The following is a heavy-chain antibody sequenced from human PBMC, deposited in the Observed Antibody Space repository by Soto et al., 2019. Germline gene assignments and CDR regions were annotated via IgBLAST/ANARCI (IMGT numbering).Heavy chain of an antibody. J-gene: IGHJ4*02. V-gene: IGHV1-46*01. Sequence: ASVKVSCKASGYTFTSYYMHWVRQAPGQGLEWMGIINPSGGSTSYAQKFQGRVTMTRDTSTGTVYMELSSLRSEDTAVYYCARDPSKFYDSSGDFDYWGQGTLVTVSS. CDR1: GYTFTSYY. CDR2: INPSGGST. D-gene: IGHD3-22*01. CDR3: ARDPSKFYDSSGDFDY.